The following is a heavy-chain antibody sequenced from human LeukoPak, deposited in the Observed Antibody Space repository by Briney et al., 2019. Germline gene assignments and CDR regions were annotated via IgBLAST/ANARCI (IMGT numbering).Heavy chain of an antibody. Sequence: LSLTCAVYGGSFSGYYWSWIRQPPGKGLEWVSGISWNGYSIAYADSVKGRFTISRDNAKNSLYLQMNSLRPDDTAFYYCATYSGSNYALDYWGQGTLVTVSS. V-gene: IGHV3-9*01. J-gene: IGHJ4*02. CDR3: ATYSGSNYALDY. CDR1: GGSFSGYY. D-gene: IGHD1-26*01. CDR2: ISWNGYSI.